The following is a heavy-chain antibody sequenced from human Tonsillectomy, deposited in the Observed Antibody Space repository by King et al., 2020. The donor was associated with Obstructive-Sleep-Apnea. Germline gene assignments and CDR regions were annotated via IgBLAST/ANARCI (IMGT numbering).Heavy chain of an antibody. CDR2: IWYDGSNK. CDR3: ARDPLYNWNDYYYGMDV. Sequence: QLVQSGGGVVQPGRSLRLSCAASGFNFSNYGMHWVRQAPGKGLEWVAVIWYDGSNKYYAESVKGRFTISRNNSKNTLYLQMNSLRAEDTAVYYCARDPLYNWNDYYYGMDVWGQGTTVTVSS. D-gene: IGHD1-20*01. J-gene: IGHJ6*02. CDR1: GFNFSNYG. V-gene: IGHV3-33*01.